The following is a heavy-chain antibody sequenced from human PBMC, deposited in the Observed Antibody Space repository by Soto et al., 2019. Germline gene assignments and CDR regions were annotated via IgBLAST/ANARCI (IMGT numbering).Heavy chain of an antibody. CDR1: GGSISSGGYY. J-gene: IGHJ5*02. Sequence: PSETLSLTCTVSGGSISSGGYYWSWIRQHPGKGLEWIGYIYYSGSTYYNPFLKSRVTLSVDTSKNQFSLKLSSVTAAHTLMQYCTRSPHSSLWFGESRKTWFAPWGQGTLVTVSS. CDR3: TRSPHSSLWFGESRKTWFAP. D-gene: IGHD3-10*01. V-gene: IGHV4-31*03. CDR2: IYYSGST.